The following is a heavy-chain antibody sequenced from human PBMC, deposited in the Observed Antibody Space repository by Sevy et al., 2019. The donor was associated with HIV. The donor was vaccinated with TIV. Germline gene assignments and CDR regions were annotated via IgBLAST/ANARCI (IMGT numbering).Heavy chain of an antibody. CDR3: ARESSDGYNYVDY. CDR1: GFTFNSYA. CDR2: ISSNGGST. V-gene: IGHV3-64*01. J-gene: IGHJ4*02. D-gene: IGHD5-12*01. Sequence: GGSLRLSCAASGFTFNSYAMHWVRQAPGKGLECVSAISSNGGSTYYANSVNGRFTISRDNSKNTLYLQMGSLRAEDMAVYYCARESSDGYNYVDYWGQGTLVTVSS.